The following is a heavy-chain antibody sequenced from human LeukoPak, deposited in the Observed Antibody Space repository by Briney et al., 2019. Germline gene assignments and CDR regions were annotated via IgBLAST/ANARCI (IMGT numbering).Heavy chain of an antibody. CDR1: GFTFISYD. V-gene: IGHV3-48*03. CDR2: ISGSAGTI. Sequence: HPGGSLILSCAASGFTFISYDMNWVRQAPGKGLEWVSYISGSAGTIYYADSVKGRFTISRDNAKNSLSLQMNSLRAEDTAVYYCSRGRLFGDYWGQGALVTVSS. D-gene: IGHD2-21*02. J-gene: IGHJ4*02. CDR3: SRGRLFGDY.